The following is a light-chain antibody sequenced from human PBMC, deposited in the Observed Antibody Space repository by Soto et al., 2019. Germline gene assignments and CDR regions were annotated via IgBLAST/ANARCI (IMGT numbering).Light chain of an antibody. J-gene: IGKJ2*01. Sequence: EIVLTQSPGTLSLSPGERATLSCRASQSVSSSYLAWYQQKPGQAPRLLIYGASSRATGIPDRFSGSGSGTDFTLTISRLEPEDCAVYYCQQYSSSPSYTFGQGTKLEIK. V-gene: IGKV3-20*01. CDR3: QQYSSSPSYT. CDR1: QSVSSSY. CDR2: GAS.